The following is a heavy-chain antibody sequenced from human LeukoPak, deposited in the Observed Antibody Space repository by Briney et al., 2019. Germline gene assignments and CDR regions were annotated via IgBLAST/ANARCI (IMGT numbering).Heavy chain of an antibody. D-gene: IGHD5-12*01. CDR3: ARDLFAVATTDSRFDY. V-gene: IGHV3-21*01. CDR2: ISGSSSYI. J-gene: IGHJ4*02. CDR1: GFTFSGYS. Sequence: PGGSLRLSCAASGFTFSGYSTIWVRQAPGKGLEWVSSISGSSSYIYYADSLKGRFTMSRDNAKNSLYLQMNSLRAEDTAVYYCARDLFAVATTDSRFDYWGQGTLVTVSP.